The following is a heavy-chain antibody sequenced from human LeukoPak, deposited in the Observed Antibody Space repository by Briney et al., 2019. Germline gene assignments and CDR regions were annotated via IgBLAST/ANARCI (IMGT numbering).Heavy chain of an antibody. Sequence: GGSLRLSCAASGFTFSSYSMNWIRQAPGKGLEWVASIKEDGSETYYADSVKGRFTVSRDNAKKSLFLQMNSLRAEDTAVYYCARPGPRSYSPVGYFDYWGQGTLVTVSS. J-gene: IGHJ4*02. CDR1: GFTFSSYS. CDR2: IKEDGSET. D-gene: IGHD1-26*01. V-gene: IGHV3-7*03. CDR3: ARPGPRSYSPVGYFDY.